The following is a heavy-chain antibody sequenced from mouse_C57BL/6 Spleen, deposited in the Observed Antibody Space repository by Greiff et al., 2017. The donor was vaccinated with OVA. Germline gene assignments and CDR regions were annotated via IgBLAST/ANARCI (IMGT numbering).Heavy chain of an antibody. CDR2: IYPGSGST. CDR3: AIDGSSYGYFDV. D-gene: IGHD1-1*01. J-gene: IGHJ1*03. Sequence: QVQLKQPGAELVKPGASVKMSCKASGYTFTSYWITWVKQRPGQGLEWIGDIYPGSGSTNYNQKFKGKATLTVDKSSSTAYMQLSSLTSEDSAVYYCAIDGSSYGYFDVWGTGTTVTVSS. CDR1: GYTFTSYW. V-gene: IGHV1-55*01.